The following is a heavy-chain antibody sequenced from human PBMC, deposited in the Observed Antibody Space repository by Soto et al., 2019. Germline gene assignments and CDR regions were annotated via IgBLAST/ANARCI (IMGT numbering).Heavy chain of an antibody. CDR1: GFTFSSYS. Sequence: EVQLVESGGGLVKPGGSLRLSCAASGFTFSSYSMNWVRQAPGKGLEWVSSISSSSSYIYYSDSVKGRFTISRDNAKNSLYLQMNSLRAEDTAVYYCAREEHDLGFDLWGQGTLVTVSS. V-gene: IGHV3-21*01. J-gene: IGHJ5*02. CDR2: ISSSSSYI. CDR3: AREEHDLGFDL. D-gene: IGHD3-3*01.